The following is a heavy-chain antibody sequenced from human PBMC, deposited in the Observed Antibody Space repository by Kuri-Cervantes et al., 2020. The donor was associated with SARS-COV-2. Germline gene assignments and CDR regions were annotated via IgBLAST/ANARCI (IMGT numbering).Heavy chain of an antibody. J-gene: IGHJ4*02. V-gene: IGHV4-39*01. CDR3: ASQGSYYDY. CDR2: IYYSGST. D-gene: IGHD3-10*01. Sequence: SETLSLTCAVYGGSFSSYYWGWIRQPPGKGLEWIGSIYYSGSTYYNPSLKSRVTISVDTSKNQFSLKLSSVTAADTAVYYCASQGSYYDYWGQGTLVTVSS. CDR1: GGSFSSYY.